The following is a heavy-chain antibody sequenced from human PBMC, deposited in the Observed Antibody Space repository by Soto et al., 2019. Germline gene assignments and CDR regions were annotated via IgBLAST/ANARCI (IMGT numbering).Heavy chain of an antibody. J-gene: IGHJ4*02. D-gene: IGHD1-26*01. CDR2: IGPESGAT. CDR1: GYSLTGHY. Sequence: XSVKVPCTTSGYSLTGHYIHWVRQAPQQGPEWMGEIGPESGATRYAEKFRGRVTMTMDTSITTVYMELKNLSPEDTAVYYCGRGRSGQIVVFYWGQGTPVTVYS. CDR3: GRGRSGQIVVFY. V-gene: IGHV1-2*02.